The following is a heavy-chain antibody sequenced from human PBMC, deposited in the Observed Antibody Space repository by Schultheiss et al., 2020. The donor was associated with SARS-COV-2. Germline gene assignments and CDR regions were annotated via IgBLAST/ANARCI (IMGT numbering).Heavy chain of an antibody. CDR2: INHSGTT. Sequence: ESLKISCAASGFTVSDTSMSWVRQAPGKGLEWIGEINHSGTTNYNPSLKSRVTISVDTSKNQFSLKLSSVTAADTAVYYCARQFWGFGDPLDYWGQGTLVTVSS. CDR1: GFTVSDTS. V-gene: IGHV4-34*01. D-gene: IGHD3-10*01. CDR3: ARQFWGFGDPLDY. J-gene: IGHJ4*02.